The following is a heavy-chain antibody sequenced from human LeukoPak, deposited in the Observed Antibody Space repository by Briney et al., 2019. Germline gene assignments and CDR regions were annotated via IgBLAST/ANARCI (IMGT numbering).Heavy chain of an antibody. Sequence: GGSLRLSCAITSYTFSQTWMNWVRQAPGKGLEWLGRIKSKSEGGTIYYAAPVKGRFTISRDDSKTTLYLQMNTLKTEDTAVYYCTTEGYGSGSYDHWGQGTLVTVSS. D-gene: IGHD3-10*01. V-gene: IGHV3-15*01. CDR1: SYTFSQTW. CDR3: TTEGYGSGSYDH. CDR2: IKSKSEGGTI. J-gene: IGHJ4*02.